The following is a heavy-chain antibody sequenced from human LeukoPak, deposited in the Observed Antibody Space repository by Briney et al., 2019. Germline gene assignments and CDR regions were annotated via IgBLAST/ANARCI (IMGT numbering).Heavy chain of an antibody. J-gene: IGHJ3*02. V-gene: IGHV3-48*03. Sequence: GGSLRLSCAASGFTFSSYAMNWVRQAPGKGLEWVSYISHTGSANSYADSVKGRFTISRDNAKNSLFLQMNSLRAEDTAVYYCARDGRHYYGPGNYYSKDAFDIWGQGTMVTVSS. CDR2: ISHTGSAN. CDR1: GFTFSSYA. CDR3: ARDGRHYYGPGNYYSKDAFDI. D-gene: IGHD3-10*01.